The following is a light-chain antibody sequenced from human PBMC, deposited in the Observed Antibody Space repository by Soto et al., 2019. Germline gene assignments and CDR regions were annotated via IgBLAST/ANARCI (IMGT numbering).Light chain of an antibody. CDR2: DAS. CDR1: QSISSW. CDR3: PQYNSYSWT. V-gene: IGKV1-5*01. Sequence: DIQMTQSPPTLSASVGDRVTITCRASQSISSWLAWYQQKPGKAPKLLIYDASSLESGVPSRFSGSGSGTEFTLPISSLQPDDFATYSCPQYNSYSWTFGQGTKVDIK. J-gene: IGKJ1*01.